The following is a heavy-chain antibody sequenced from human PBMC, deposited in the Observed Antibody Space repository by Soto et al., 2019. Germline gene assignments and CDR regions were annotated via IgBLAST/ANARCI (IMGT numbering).Heavy chain of an antibody. D-gene: IGHD2-21*02. J-gene: IGHJ5*02. Sequence: SETLSLTCTVSGGSVSSGSYYWSWIRQPPGKGLEWIGYIYYSGSTNYNPSLKSRVTISVDTSKNQFSLKLSSVTAADTAVYYCARGPSYCGGDCYFNWFDPWGQGTLVTVSS. V-gene: IGHV4-61*01. CDR3: ARGPSYCGGDCYFNWFDP. CDR1: GGSVSSGSYY. CDR2: IYYSGST.